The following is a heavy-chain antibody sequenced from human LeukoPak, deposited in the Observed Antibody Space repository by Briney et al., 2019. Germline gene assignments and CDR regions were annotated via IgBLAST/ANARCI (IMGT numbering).Heavy chain of an antibody. J-gene: IGHJ4*02. CDR3: ARDELGNFDY. V-gene: IGHV3-7*01. CDR1: GFPFSSYW. Sequence: PGGSLRLSCVASGFPFSSYWMTWVRQAPGKGLEWVANIKQDGSKKSYVDSVKGRFTISRDNAKNSLYLQMNSLRAEDTAVYYCARDELGNFDYWGQGTLVTVSS. D-gene: IGHD7-27*01. CDR2: IKQDGSKK.